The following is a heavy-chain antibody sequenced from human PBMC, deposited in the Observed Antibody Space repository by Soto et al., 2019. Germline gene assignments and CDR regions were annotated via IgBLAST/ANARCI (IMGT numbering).Heavy chain of an antibody. CDR1: GGSFSGYY. V-gene: IGHV4-34*01. D-gene: IGHD3-3*01. CDR2: INHSGST. Sequence: QVQLQQWGAGLLKPSETLSLTCAVYGGSFSGYYWSWIRQPPGKGLEWIGEINHSGSTNYNPSLKGRVTISVYTSKNQFSLKLSSVTAADTAVYYCATLEPYYDFWSGLIERYYYYGMDVWGQGTTVTVSS. J-gene: IGHJ6*02. CDR3: ATLEPYYDFWSGLIERYYYYGMDV.